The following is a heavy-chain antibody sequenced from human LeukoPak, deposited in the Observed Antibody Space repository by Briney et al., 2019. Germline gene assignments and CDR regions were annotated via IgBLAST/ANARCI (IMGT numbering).Heavy chain of an antibody. CDR3: ATGSSGFLDY. Sequence: ASVKVSCKVSGYTFTDYYMHWVQQAPGKGLEWMGLVDPEDGETIYADKFQGRVTITADTSTDTAYMELSSLRSEDTAVYYCATGSSGFLDYWGQGTLVTVSS. CDR1: GYTFTDYY. CDR2: VDPEDGET. J-gene: IGHJ4*02. V-gene: IGHV1-69-2*01. D-gene: IGHD3-3*01.